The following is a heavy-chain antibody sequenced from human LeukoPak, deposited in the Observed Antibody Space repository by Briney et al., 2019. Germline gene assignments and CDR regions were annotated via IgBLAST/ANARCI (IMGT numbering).Heavy chain of an antibody. D-gene: IGHD2-2*01. CDR1: GGTFSSYA. J-gene: IGHJ5*02. V-gene: IGHV1-69*05. CDR2: IIPIFGTA. CDR3: ARGGGIVVVPAASAITNWFDP. Sequence: ASVKVSCKASGGTFSSYAIGWVRQAPGQGFEWMGGIIPIFGTANYAQKFQGRVTITTDESTSTAYMELSSLRSEDTAVYYCARGGGIVVVPAASAITNWFDPWGQGTLVTVSS.